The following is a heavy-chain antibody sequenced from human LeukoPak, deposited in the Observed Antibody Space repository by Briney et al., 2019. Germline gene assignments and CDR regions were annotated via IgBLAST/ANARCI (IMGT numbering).Heavy chain of an antibody. D-gene: IGHD6-6*01. Sequence: SETLSLTCTVSGGSISSRPYYWGWIRQPPGKGLEWIGTIYSSGTTYYNPSLKSRVTISLDTSKNQFSLKLSSVTAADTAIYYCARDFSSSSAVYYYYYMDVWGKGTTVTVSS. V-gene: IGHV4-39*07. J-gene: IGHJ6*03. CDR3: ARDFSSSSAVYYYYYMDV. CDR1: GGSISSRPYY. CDR2: IYSSGTT.